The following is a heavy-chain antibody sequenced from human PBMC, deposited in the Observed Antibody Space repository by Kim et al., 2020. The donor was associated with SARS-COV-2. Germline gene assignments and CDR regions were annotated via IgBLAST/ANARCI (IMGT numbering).Heavy chain of an antibody. D-gene: IGHD3-22*01. J-gene: IGHJ6*01. Sequence: GGSLRLSCAASGFTFSNAWMSWVRQAPGKGLEWVGRINSNTDGGTTDYAAPVKGRFTISRADSKNTLYLQMNSLKTEDTAVYYCTTGRIYYYDSSGYY. CDR2: INSNTDGGTT. V-gene: IGHV3-15*01. CDR1: GFTFSNAW. CDR3: TTGRIYYYDSSGYY.